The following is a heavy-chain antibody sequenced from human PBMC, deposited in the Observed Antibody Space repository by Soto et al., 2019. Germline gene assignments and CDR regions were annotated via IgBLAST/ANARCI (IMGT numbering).Heavy chain of an antibody. J-gene: IGHJ6*02. D-gene: IGHD2-8*01. Sequence: PSETLSLTCTVSGGSISSSSYYWGWIRQPPGKGLEWIGSIYYSGSTYYNPSLKSRVTISVDTSKNQFSLKLSSVTAADTAVYYCASQASDPYCTNGVCSYGMDVWGQGATVTVSS. CDR1: GGSISSSSYY. CDR2: IYYSGST. V-gene: IGHV4-39*01. CDR3: ASQASDPYCTNGVCSYGMDV.